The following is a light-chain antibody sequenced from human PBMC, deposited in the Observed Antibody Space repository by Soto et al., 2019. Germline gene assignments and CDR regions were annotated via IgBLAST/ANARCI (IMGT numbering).Light chain of an antibody. CDR3: QQYDDYWT. J-gene: IGKJ1*01. V-gene: IGKV1-5*01. CDR1: QSIRHF. CDR2: DAS. Sequence: DIQMTQSSSTLSASVGDRVTITCRASQSIRHFLAWYQQKPGKAPKVVVYDASNLESGVPSRFSGSGSGTEFTLTISSLQPDDFATYYCQQYDDYWTFGPGTKVDIK.